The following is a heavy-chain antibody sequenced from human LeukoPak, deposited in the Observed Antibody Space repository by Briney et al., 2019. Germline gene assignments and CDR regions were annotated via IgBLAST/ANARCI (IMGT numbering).Heavy chain of an antibody. CDR3: ASGYYDFWSGYYIEDY. J-gene: IGHJ4*02. V-gene: IGHV3-21*01. Sequence: GGSLRLSCAASGFTFSSYSMNWVRQAPGKGLEWVSSISSSSSYIYYADSVKGRFTISRDNAKNSLYLQMNSLRAEDTAVYNCASGYYDFWSGYYIEDYWGQGTLVTVSS. D-gene: IGHD3-3*01. CDR2: ISSSSSYI. CDR1: GFTFSSYS.